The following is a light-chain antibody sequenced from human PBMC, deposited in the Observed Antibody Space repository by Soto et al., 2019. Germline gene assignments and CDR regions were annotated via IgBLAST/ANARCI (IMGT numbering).Light chain of an antibody. V-gene: IGKV3-20*01. CDR1: QSVSSSY. CDR3: QHYGSSAYT. Sequence: EIVLTQSPGTLSLSPGERATLSCRASQSVSSSYLTWYQQKPGQAPRLLIYGASSRATGIPDRFSGSWSGTDIPLTISRLETEYFAVYYCQHYGSSAYTFCPGTQLEI. J-gene: IGKJ2*01. CDR2: GAS.